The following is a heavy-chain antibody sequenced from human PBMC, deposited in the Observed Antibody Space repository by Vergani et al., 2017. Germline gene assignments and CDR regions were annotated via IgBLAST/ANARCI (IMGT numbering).Heavy chain of an antibody. CDR1: GFTFSSYA. CDR3: VKPIGDSSGRXGDY. CDR2: ISSNGGST. J-gene: IGHJ4*02. V-gene: IGHV3-64D*06. D-gene: IGHD6-19*01. Sequence: EVQLVESGGGLVQPGGSLRLSCSASGFTFSSYAMHWVRQAPGKGLEYVSAISSNGGSTYYADSVKGRFTISRDNSKNTLYLQMSSLRAEDTAVYYRVKPIGDSSGRXGDYWGQGTLVTVSS.